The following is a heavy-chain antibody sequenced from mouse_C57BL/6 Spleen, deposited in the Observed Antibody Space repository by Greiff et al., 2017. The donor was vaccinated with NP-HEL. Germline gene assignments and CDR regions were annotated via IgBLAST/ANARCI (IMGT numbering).Heavy chain of an antibody. D-gene: IGHD4-1*01. V-gene: IGHV5-6*01. CDR3: AKLTGYAMDY. Sequence: DVHLVESGGDLVKPGGSLKLSCAASGFTFSSYGMSWVRQTPDKRLEWVATISSGGSYTYYPDSVKGRFTISRDNAKNTLYLQMSSLKSEDTAMYYCAKLTGYAMDYWGQGTSVTVSS. CDR2: ISSGGSYT. CDR1: GFTFSSYG. J-gene: IGHJ4*01.